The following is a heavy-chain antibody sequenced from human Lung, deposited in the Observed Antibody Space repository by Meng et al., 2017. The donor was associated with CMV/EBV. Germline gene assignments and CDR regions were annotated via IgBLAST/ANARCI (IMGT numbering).Heavy chain of an antibody. J-gene: IGHJ4*02. CDR1: CGSLSGYY. CDR2: INHSGST. Sequence: QVQLKALGAGLVKPSETLYLTGAGYCGSLSGYYWSWIRQPPGKGLEWIGEINHSGSTNYNPSLKSRVTISVDTSKNQFSLKLSSVTAADTAVYYCARGFLSFVRVFDYWGQGTLVTVSS. D-gene: IGHD2/OR15-2a*01. CDR3: ARGFLSFVRVFDY. V-gene: IGHV4-34*01.